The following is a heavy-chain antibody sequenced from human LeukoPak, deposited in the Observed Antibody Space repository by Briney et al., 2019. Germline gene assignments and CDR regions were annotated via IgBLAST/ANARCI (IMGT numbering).Heavy chain of an antibody. CDR2: IYTSGST. CDR3: ARAVGSFDWLPLFDY. CDR1: GGSISSGSYY. V-gene: IGHV4-61*02. D-gene: IGHD3-9*01. J-gene: IGHJ4*02. Sequence: MTSETLSLTCTVSGGSISSGSYYWSWIRQPAGKGLEWIGRIYTSGSTNYNPSLKSRVTISYTSKNQFSLKLNSVTAADTAVYYCARAVGSFDWLPLFDYWGQGTLVTVSS.